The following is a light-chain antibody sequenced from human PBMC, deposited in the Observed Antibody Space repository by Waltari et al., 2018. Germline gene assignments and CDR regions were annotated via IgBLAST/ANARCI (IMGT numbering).Light chain of an antibody. J-gene: IGKJ1*01. CDR1: RSISSD. CDR2: GAS. CDR3: QLRSKWLRT. V-gene: IGKV3-15*01. Sequence: EIVMTQSPATLSVSPGERATLSCRASRSISSDLAWYQQKPGQAPRLLIYGASTRATGIPARFSGSGSGTEFTLTISSLQSEDFAVYYCQLRSKWLRTFGQGTKVEV.